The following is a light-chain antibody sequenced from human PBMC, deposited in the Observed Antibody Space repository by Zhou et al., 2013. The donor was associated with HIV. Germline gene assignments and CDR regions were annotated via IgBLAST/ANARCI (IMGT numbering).Light chain of an antibody. Sequence: EIVMTQSPVTLSVSPGERATLSCRASQSVSSNLAWYQQKLGQAPRLLIYGASTRATGIPARFSGSGSGTDFTLTISRLEPEDFAVYSCQQYADSQMYTFGQGTKLEIK. CDR3: QQYADSQMYT. J-gene: IGKJ2*01. CDR1: QSVSSN. V-gene: IGKV3-15*01. CDR2: GAS.